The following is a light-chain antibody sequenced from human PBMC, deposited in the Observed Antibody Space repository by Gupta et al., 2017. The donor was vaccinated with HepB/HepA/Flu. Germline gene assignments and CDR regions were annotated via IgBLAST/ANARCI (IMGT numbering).Light chain of an antibody. CDR3: QQNDKSPFT. J-gene: IGKJ3*01. CDR2: GGS. Sequence: EIVLTQSPDTLSLSPGVSATLSCRASQSLRSNFLAWYQQKPGQAPRLLIFGGSGRATGVPDNFSGGGSGTDFTLTISRLEPEDFGVYYCQQNDKSPFTFGHGTTVDFK. V-gene: IGKV3-20*01. CDR1: QSLRSNF.